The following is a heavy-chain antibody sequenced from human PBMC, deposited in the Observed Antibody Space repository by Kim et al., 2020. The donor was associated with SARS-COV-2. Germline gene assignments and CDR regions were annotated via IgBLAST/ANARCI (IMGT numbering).Heavy chain of an antibody. CDR2: LSYNGVDK. Sequence: GGSLRLSCAASGFSFETHAMHWVRQAPGKGLEWLAILSYNGVDKYYGDSVKGRFTISRDNSKNTLYLQMDSLKADDTAVYYCAREAPYSFDSSGYYPLDSGGQGTLVTVSS. J-gene: IGHJ4*02. D-gene: IGHD3-22*01. V-gene: IGHV3-30*04. CDR3: AREAPYSFDSSGYYPLDS. CDR1: GFSFETHA.